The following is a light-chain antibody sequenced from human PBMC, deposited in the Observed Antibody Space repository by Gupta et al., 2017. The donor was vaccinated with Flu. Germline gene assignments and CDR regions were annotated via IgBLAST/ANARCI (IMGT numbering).Light chain of an antibody. V-gene: IGKV3-20*01. Sequence: GTLSLSPGEGATRSCRASHSVRSNYLAWYQHKPGQAPRLLISAASNSATGIPDRFSGSGSGTDFTLSISRLETEDFAVYYCQQDCSVARTFGGGTKVEIK. CDR3: QQDCSVART. J-gene: IGKJ4*01. CDR1: HSVRSNY. CDR2: AAS.